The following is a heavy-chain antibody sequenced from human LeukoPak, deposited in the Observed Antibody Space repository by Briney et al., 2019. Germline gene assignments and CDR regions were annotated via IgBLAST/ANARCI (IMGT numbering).Heavy chain of an antibody. Sequence: PSETLSLTCTVSGGSISSYYWSWMRQPAGKGLEWIGRTYTSGSTNYNPSLKSRVTMSVDTSKNQFSLKLSSVTAADTAVYYCARDLDARYSSSRYGMDVWGQGTTVTVSS. CDR1: GGSISSYY. V-gene: IGHV4-4*07. J-gene: IGHJ6*02. CDR2: TYTSGST. CDR3: ARDLDARYSSSRYGMDV. D-gene: IGHD6-13*01.